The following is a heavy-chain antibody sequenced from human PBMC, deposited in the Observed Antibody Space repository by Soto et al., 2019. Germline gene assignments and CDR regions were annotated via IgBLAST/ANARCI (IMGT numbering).Heavy chain of an antibody. V-gene: IGHV1-69*01. Sequence: QVQLVQSGAEVKKPGSSVKVSCKASGGTFSSYAISWVRQAPGQGLAWMGGIIPIFGTANYAQKFQGRVTISADESTSTAHKELSSLRSEDTAVYYCAGVAMKALVGDTAIDYWGQGTLFTVSS. CDR2: IIPIFGTA. D-gene: IGHD1-26*01. J-gene: IGHJ4*02. CDR1: GGTFSSYA. CDR3: AGVAMKALVGDTAIDY.